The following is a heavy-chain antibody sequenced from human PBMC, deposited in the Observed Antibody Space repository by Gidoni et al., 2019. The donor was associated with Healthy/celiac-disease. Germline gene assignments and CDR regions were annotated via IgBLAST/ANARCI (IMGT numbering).Heavy chain of an antibody. V-gene: IGHV5-51*01. D-gene: IGHD3-22*01. Sequence: EVQLVQSGAEVKKHGESLKIACKGSVYSFNRYWIGCVRQMPGKGLEWMGIIYPCDSDTRYSPSFQGQVTISADKSISTAYLQWSSLKASDTAMYYCARHPYDSSGYYFNFDYWGQGTLVTVSS. CDR2: IYPCDSDT. CDR3: ARHPYDSSGYYFNFDY. CDR1: VYSFNRYW. J-gene: IGHJ4*02.